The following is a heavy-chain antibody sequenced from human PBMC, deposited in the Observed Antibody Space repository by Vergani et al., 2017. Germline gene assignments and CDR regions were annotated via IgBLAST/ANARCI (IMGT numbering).Heavy chain of an antibody. J-gene: IGHJ3*02. CDR2: ISWNSGSI. D-gene: IGHD2-2*02. CDR1: GFTFDDYA. Sequence: EVQLVESGGGLVKTGRSLRLSCAASGFTFDDYAMHWVRHAPGKGLEWVSGISWNSGSIGYADSVKSRLTISRDNAKNSLYLQMNSLRAEDTALYYCAKDKITLDCSSTICYSAFDIWGQGTMVTVSS. CDR3: AKDKITLDCSSTICYSAFDI. V-gene: IGHV3-9*01.